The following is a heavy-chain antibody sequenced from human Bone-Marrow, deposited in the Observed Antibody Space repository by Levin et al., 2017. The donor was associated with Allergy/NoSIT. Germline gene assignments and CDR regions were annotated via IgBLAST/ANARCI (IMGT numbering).Heavy chain of an antibody. V-gene: IGHV5-51*01. J-gene: IGHJ4*02. CDR3: ARGFGNNPVIDF. Sequence: ASVKVSCKTSGYTFISQWIVWVRQVPGKGLEWMGNIYPSDSDIRYSPSFEGRVTISADKSTATSSLQWVSLKASDSAMYFCARGFGNNPVIDFWGQGTLITVSS. D-gene: IGHD5-24*01. CDR2: IYPSDSDI. CDR1: GYTFISQW.